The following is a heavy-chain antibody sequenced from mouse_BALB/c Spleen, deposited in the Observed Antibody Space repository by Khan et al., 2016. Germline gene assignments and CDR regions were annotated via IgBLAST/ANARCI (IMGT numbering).Heavy chain of an antibody. V-gene: IGHV3-2*02. Sequence: EVQLQESGPGLVKPSQSLSLTCTVTGYSITSDYAWNWIRQFPGNKLEWMGYITYSGSTSYNPSLKSRISITRDTSKHQFFLLLNSVTTEDTATYYCARSNYYGDSPAWFAYWGQGTLVTVSA. J-gene: IGHJ3*01. CDR2: ITYSGST. CDR1: GYSITSDYA. D-gene: IGHD1-1*02. CDR3: ARSNYYGDSPAWFAY.